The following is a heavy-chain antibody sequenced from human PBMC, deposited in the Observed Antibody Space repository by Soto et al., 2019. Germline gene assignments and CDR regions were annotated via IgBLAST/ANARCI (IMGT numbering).Heavy chain of an antibody. D-gene: IGHD3-16*01. J-gene: IGHJ4*02. CDR1: GYTLTELS. Sequence: ASVKVSCKVSGYTLTELSMHWVRQAPGKGLEWMGGFDPEDGETIYAQKFQGRVTMTEDTSTDTAYMELSSLRSEDTAVYYCATTSFGGNHFDYWGQGTLVTVSS. V-gene: IGHV1-24*01. CDR3: ATTSFGGNHFDY. CDR2: FDPEDGET.